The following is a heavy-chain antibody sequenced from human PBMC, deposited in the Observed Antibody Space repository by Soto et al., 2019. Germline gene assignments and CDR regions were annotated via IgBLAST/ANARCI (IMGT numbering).Heavy chain of an antibody. CDR2: IWYDGSNK. Sequence: GLSLRLSCAASGFTFSSYAMHWVRQAPGKGLEWVAVIWYDGSNKYYADSVKGRFTISRDNSKNTLYLQMNSLRAEDTAVYYCARTLYYYDSSGYRWGQGTLVTVSS. D-gene: IGHD3-22*01. CDR3: ARTLYYYDSSGYR. J-gene: IGHJ4*02. V-gene: IGHV3-33*08. CDR1: GFTFSSYA.